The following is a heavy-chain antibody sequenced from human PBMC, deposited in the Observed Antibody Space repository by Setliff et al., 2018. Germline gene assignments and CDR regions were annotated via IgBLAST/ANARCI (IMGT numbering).Heavy chain of an antibody. CDR3: ARGHCSSGECPNYFDP. D-gene: IGHD2-15*01. Sequence: PSETLSLTCTVSGGSMIGGHYYWSWIRQLPGKGLEWIAYIYYSGNTYYNPSLKSRVTISVDTSKNQFSLKINSVTAADTAVYYCARGHCSSGECPNYFDPWGQGTQVTVLL. CDR2: IYYSGNT. V-gene: IGHV4-31*03. J-gene: IGHJ5*02. CDR1: GGSMIGGHYY.